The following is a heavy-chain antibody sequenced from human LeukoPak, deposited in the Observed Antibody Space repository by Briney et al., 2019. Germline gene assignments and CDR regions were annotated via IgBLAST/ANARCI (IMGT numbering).Heavy chain of an antibody. Sequence: GGSLRLSCAASGFTFSSYAMHWVRQAPGKGLEWVAVISYDGSNKYYADSVKGRFTISRDNSKNTLYLQMNSLRAEDTAVYYCARDGYSSSWYVFYDYYYYMDVWGKGTTVTVSS. V-gene: IGHV3-30*01. CDR3: ARDGYSSSWYVFYDYYYYMDV. D-gene: IGHD6-13*01. CDR1: GFTFSSYA. J-gene: IGHJ6*03. CDR2: ISYDGSNK.